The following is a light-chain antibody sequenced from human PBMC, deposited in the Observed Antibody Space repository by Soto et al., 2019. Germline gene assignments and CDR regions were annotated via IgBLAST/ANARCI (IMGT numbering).Light chain of an antibody. CDR3: CSYAGTLGV. J-gene: IGLJ3*02. CDR2: EGS. Sequence: QSALTQPASVSGSPGQSITISCTGTSSDVGSYNLVSWYQQHPGKAPKLMIYEGSKRPSGVSNRFSGSKSGNTASLTISGLQAGDEADYYCCSYAGTLGVFGGGTKLTVL. V-gene: IGLV2-23*01. CDR1: SSDVGSYNL.